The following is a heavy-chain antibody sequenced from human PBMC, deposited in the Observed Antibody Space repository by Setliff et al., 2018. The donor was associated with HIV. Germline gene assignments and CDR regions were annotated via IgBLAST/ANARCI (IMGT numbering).Heavy chain of an antibody. D-gene: IGHD2-2*01. J-gene: IGHJ4*02. CDR1: GGSISSSNW. V-gene: IGHV4-4*02. Sequence: PSETLSLTCAVSGGSISSSNWWSWVRRPPGKGLEWIGEIYHSGSTNYNPSLKSRVTISVDKSKKQFSLKLTSVTAADAAIYYCVASSSWSCRLNYWGQGTLVTVSS. CDR2: IYHSGST. CDR3: VASSSWSCRLNY.